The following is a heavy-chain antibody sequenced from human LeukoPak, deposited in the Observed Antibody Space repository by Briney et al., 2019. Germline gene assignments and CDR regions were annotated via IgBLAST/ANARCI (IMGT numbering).Heavy chain of an antibody. CDR1: GFTFSSYW. D-gene: IGHD5-18*01. CDR3: ARERHSYGFVY. Sequence: GGSLRLSCAASGFTFSSYWMNWVRQAPGKGLVWVSRINSSGSSTIYTDSVKGRFTISRDNAKNTLYLQMNSLRAEDTAVYYCARERHSYGFVYWGQGTLVTVSS. V-gene: IGHV3-74*01. J-gene: IGHJ4*02. CDR2: INSSGSST.